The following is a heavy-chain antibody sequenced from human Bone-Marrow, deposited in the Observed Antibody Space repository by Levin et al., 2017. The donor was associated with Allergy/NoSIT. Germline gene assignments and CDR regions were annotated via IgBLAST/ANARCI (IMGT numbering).Heavy chain of an antibody. V-gene: IGHV3-21*01. Sequence: PGGSLRLSCAASGFTFRTFNMNWVRQAPGKGLEWVSSISSTSSNIYYIDSVKGRFTISRDNAQNSLFLQMNSLRADDTAVYYCVRDLGQLGPPYWGQGTLVTVSS. D-gene: IGHD6-6*01. CDR2: ISSTSSNI. CDR1: GFTFRTFN. CDR3: VRDLGQLGPPY. J-gene: IGHJ4*02.